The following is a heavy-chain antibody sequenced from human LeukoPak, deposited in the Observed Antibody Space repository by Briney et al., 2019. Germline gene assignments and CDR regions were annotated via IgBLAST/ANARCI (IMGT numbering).Heavy chain of an antibody. CDR1: GFTFSSYA. CDR3: ARISYRWGAFDI. J-gene: IGHJ3*02. D-gene: IGHD1-26*01. Sequence: GRSLRLSCAASGFTFSSYAMHWVRQAPGKGLEWVAVISYDGSNKYYADSVKGRFTISRDNSKNTLYLQMNSLRAEDTAVYYCARISYRWGAFDIWGQGTMVTVSS. CDR2: ISYDGSNK. V-gene: IGHV3-30-3*01.